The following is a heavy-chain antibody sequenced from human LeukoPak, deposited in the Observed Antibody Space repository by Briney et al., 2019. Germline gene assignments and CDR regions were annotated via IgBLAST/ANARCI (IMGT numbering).Heavy chain of an antibody. CDR2: IYPGDADT. D-gene: IGHD6-13*01. J-gene: IGHJ4*02. V-gene: IGHV5-51*01. CDR3: ASINIAAAGNGGWEFDY. Sequence: GESLKIPCKGSGYSFTSYWIGWVRQMPGKGLGWLGSIYPGDADTRYSPSFQGQVTISADKSISTAYLQWSSLKASDTAMYYCASINIAAAGNGGWEFDYWGQGTLVTVSS. CDR1: GYSFTSYW.